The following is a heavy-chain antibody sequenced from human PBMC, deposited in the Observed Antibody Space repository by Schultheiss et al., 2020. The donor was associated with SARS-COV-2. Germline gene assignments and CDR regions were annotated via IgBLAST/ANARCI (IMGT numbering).Heavy chain of an antibody. CDR3: ARRGPGIAAAVIDY. D-gene: IGHD6-13*01. CDR1: GFTFSSYT. Sequence: GGSLRLSCAASGFTFSSYTMHWVRQAPGKGLEWVAAISYDGSKKYYADSVKGRFTISRDNAKNSLYLQMNSLRAEDTAVYYCARRGPGIAAAVIDYWGQGTLVTVSS. V-gene: IGHV3-30*07. J-gene: IGHJ4*02. CDR2: ISYDGSKK.